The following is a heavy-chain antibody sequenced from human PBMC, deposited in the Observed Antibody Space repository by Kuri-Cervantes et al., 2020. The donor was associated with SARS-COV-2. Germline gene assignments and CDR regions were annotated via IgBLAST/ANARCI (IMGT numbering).Heavy chain of an antibody. Sequence: SQTLSLTCAVSGYSISSGYYWGWIRQPPGKGLEWIGSIYHSGSTHYNPSLKSRVTISVDTSKNQFSLKLSSVTAADTAVYYCARSKSWRWFDPWGQGTLVTVSS. CDR1: GYSISSGYY. CDR2: IYHSGST. J-gene: IGHJ5*02. CDR3: ARSKSWRWFDP. D-gene: IGHD3-3*01. V-gene: IGHV4-38-2*01.